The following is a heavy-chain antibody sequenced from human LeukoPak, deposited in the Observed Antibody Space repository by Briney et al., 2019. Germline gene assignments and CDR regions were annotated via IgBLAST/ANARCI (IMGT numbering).Heavy chain of an antibody. CDR3: AGGDYHGSESYANY. Sequence: PSETLSLSCAVYGGSFSGQYWGWIRQPPGKGLEWIGEINHSGSISYNASLKSRVTISLDTSKNQFSLNLRSVTAADTVVYYCAGGDYHGSESYANYWGQGTLVTVSS. J-gene: IGHJ4*02. CDR2: INHSGSI. V-gene: IGHV4-34*01. CDR1: GGSFSGQY. D-gene: IGHD3-10*01.